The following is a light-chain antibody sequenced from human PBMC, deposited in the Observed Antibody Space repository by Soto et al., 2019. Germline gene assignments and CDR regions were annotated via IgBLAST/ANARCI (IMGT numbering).Light chain of an antibody. V-gene: IGLV1-44*01. CDR3: TAWDDSLSGVF. Sequence: QSVLTQPPSASGTPGQRVTISCSGSSSNIGSNTVNWYQQLPGTAPKLLIYRNDQRPSGVPDRFSVSKSGTSASLAISGLQSEDEADYYCTAWDDSLSGVFFGGGTKLTVL. CDR1: SSNIGSNT. CDR2: RND. J-gene: IGLJ2*01.